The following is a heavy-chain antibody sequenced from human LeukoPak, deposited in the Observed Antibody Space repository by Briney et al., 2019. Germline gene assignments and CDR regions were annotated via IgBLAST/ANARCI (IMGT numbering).Heavy chain of an antibody. J-gene: IGHJ4*02. CDR2: INSDGSWT. V-gene: IGHV3-74*01. D-gene: IGHD2/OR15-2a*01. Sequence: GGSLRLSCAASGRYWMHWVRQAPGKGLVWVSHINSDGSWTSYADSVKGRFTISKDNAKNTVYLQMSNLRVEDTAVYYCVSFYETYWGRGTLVTVSS. CDR3: VSFYETY. CDR1: GRYW.